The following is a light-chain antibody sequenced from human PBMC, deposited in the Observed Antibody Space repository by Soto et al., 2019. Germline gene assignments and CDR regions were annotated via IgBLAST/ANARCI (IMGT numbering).Light chain of an antibody. Sequence: DIQLTQSPSFLSASVGDRVTITCRASQGISSYLAWYQQKPGKAPKLLIYAASTLQSEVPSRFSGSGSGTEFTLTISSLQPEDFATYYCQQLNSYPPFFGGGTKVEIK. J-gene: IGKJ4*01. CDR1: QGISSY. V-gene: IGKV1-9*01. CDR3: QQLNSYPPF. CDR2: AAS.